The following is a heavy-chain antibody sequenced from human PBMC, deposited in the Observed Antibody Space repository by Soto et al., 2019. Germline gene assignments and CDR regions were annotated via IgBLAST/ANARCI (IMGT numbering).Heavy chain of an antibody. CDR3: ARGNWFDP. V-gene: IGHV4-59*01. CDR1: GCSITSYY. CDR2: IYSSDIGST. Sequence: SETLSLTCTVSGCSITSYYLSWIRQPPGKGLEWIGYIYSSDIGSTNYNPSLKSRVTISVDTSKDQFSLMLSSVTAADTAVYYCARGNWFDPWGQGILVTVSS. J-gene: IGHJ5*02.